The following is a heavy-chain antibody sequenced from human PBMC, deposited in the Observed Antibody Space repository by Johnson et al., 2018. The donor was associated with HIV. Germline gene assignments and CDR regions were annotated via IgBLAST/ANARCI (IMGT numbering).Heavy chain of an antibody. CDR2: ISDDGTNT. V-gene: IGHV3-30-3*01. CDR3: TTVAGGASDI. CDR1: GFSFSTYA. J-gene: IGHJ3*02. Sequence: QVQLVESGGGVVQPGRSLRLSCAASGFSFSTYAMRWVRQAPGKGLEGVAVISDDGTNTDYAAPVKGRFTISRDDSKNTLYLQMNSLKTEDTAVYYCTTVAGGASDIWGQGTMVTVSS. D-gene: IGHD3-16*01.